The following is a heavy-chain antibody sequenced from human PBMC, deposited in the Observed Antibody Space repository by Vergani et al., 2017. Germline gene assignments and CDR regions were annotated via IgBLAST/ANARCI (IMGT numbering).Heavy chain of an antibody. CDR1: VFTFSNTW. Sequence: EVQLVESGGGLVKPGKSLRLSCSASVFTFSNTWMNWFRPAPGKGLEWVGRFKSKTDDGTTDYAAPVKGRFTISRDDSNNTLYLQMNSLKTEDTAMYYCXTSRHMIPRAFDFWGQGTMVTVSS. V-gene: IGHV3-15*01. CDR3: XTSRHMIPRAFDF. J-gene: IGHJ3*01. D-gene: IGHD3-22*01. CDR2: FKSKTDDGTT.